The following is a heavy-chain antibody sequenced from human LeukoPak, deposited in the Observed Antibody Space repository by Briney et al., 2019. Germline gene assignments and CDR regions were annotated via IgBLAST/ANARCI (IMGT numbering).Heavy chain of an antibody. CDR3: AKGHCSSTSCHIDY. J-gene: IGHJ4*02. CDR2: ISWNSGSI. CDR1: GFTFDDYA. Sequence: GRSLRLSCAASGFTFDDYAMHWVRQAPGKGLEWVSGISWNSGSIGYADSVKGRFTISRDNAKNSLYLQMNSLRAEDTALYYCAKGHCSSTSCHIDYWGQGTLVTVSS. V-gene: IGHV3-9*01. D-gene: IGHD2-2*02.